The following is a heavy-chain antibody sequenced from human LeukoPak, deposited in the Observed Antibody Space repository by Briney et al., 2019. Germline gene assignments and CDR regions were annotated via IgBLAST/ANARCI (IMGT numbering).Heavy chain of an antibody. Sequence: PSETLSLTCTVSGDSISSYYWSWLRQPPGKGLEGIGYIYYSGSTYYNPSLKSRVTISVDTSKNQFSLKLSSVTAADTAVYYCARDSSGYDTLDYWGQGTLVTVSS. CDR3: ARDSSGYDTLDY. CDR2: IYYSGST. D-gene: IGHD5-12*01. V-gene: IGHV4-59*01. CDR1: GDSISSYY. J-gene: IGHJ4*02.